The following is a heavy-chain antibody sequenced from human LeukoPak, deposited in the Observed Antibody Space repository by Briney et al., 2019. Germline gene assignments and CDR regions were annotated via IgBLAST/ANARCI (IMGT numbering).Heavy chain of an antibody. Sequence: PSETLSLTCTVSGGSISSYYWNWIRQPPGKGLEWIGYIYYSGSTNYNPSLKSRVTISVDTSKNQFSLKLSSVTAADTAVYYCARDLQKGSLSYYYYMDVWGKGTTVTVSS. J-gene: IGHJ6*03. CDR3: ARDLQKGSLSYYYYMDV. D-gene: IGHD2-15*01. CDR2: IYYSGST. CDR1: GGSISSYY. V-gene: IGHV4-59*01.